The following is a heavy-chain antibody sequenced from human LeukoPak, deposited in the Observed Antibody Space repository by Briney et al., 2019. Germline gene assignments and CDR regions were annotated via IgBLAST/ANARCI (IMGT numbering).Heavy chain of an antibody. J-gene: IGHJ1*01. CDR1: GYTFTGYY. CDR3: AREWYGEVYFQH. CDR2: INPNSGGT. D-gene: IGHD4-17*01. Sequence: ASVKVSCKASGYTFTGYYMHWVRQAPGQGLEWMGWINPNSGGTNYAQKFQGRVTMTRDTSISTAYMELSRLRSDDTAVYYCAREWYGEVYFQHWGQGTTVTVSS. V-gene: IGHV1-2*02.